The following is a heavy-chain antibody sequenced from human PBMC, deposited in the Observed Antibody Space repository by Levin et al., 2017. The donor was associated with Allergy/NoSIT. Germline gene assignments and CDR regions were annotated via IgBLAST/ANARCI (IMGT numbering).Heavy chain of an antibody. CDR2: ISGSGGST. Sequence: GGSLRLSCAASGFTFSSYAMSWVRQAPGKGLEWVSAISGSGGSTYYADSVKGRFTISRDNSKNTLYLQMNSLRAEDTAVYYCAKLPAPGPGATFYYYYGMDVWGQGTTVTVSS. D-gene: IGHD1-26*01. CDR1: GFTFSSYA. CDR3: AKLPAPGPGATFYYYYGMDV. V-gene: IGHV3-23*01. J-gene: IGHJ6*02.